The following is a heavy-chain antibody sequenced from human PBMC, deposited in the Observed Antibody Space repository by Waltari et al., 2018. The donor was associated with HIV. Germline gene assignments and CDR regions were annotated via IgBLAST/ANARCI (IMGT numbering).Heavy chain of an antibody. J-gene: IGHJ4*02. CDR2: ISSSGSTI. Sequence: EVQLVESGGGLVQPEESLRLSCAASGFVFSSYSMNWVRQAPGEGLECISFISSSGSTIYYADFVNGRFTVSRDNAENSLYLQMNSLRDEDTAVYYCVRDPKTSWGELDYWGQGTLVAVSS. CDR1: GFVFSSYS. CDR3: VRDPKTSWGELDY. V-gene: IGHV3-48*02. D-gene: IGHD3-16*01.